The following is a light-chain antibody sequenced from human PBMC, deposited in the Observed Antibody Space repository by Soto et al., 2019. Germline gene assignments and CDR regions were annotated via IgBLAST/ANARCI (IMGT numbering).Light chain of an antibody. CDR1: SSDVGGYNY. CDR2: EVT. CDR3: SSYTNRCTPYVV. V-gene: IGLV2-14*01. J-gene: IGLJ2*01. Sequence: QSALTQPASVSGSPGQSITISCTGTSSDVGGYNYVSWYQQHPGKAPKLMIYEVTNRPSGVSNRFSGSKSGNTASLTISGLQAEDEADSYCSSYTNRCTPYVVFGGGTKLTVL.